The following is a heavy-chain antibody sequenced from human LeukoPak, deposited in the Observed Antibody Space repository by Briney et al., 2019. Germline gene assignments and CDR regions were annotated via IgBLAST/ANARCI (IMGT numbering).Heavy chain of an antibody. J-gene: IGHJ5*02. CDR2: IYYSGST. CDR3: AELIRYGDYADWFDP. Sequence: SETLSLTCTVSGGSISSGDYYWSWIRQPPGKGLEWIGYIYYSGSTYYNPSLKSRVTISVDTSKNQFSLKLSSVTAADTAVYYCAELIRYGDYADWFDPWGQGTLVTVSS. D-gene: IGHD4-17*01. V-gene: IGHV4-30-4*08. CDR1: GGSISSGDYY.